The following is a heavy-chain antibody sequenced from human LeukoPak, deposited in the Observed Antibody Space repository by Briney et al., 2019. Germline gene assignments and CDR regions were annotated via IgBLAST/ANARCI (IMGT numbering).Heavy chain of an antibody. CDR1: GYTFTSYC. D-gene: IGHD3-22*01. J-gene: IGHJ4*02. Sequence: ASVKVSCKASGYTFTSYCMHWVRQAPGQGLEWMGIINPSGGSTSYAQKFQGRVTMTRDTSTSTVYMELSSLRSEDTAVYYCATLAPNYYDSSGLDYWGQGTLVTVSS. CDR3: ATLAPNYYDSSGLDY. V-gene: IGHV1-46*01. CDR2: INPSGGST.